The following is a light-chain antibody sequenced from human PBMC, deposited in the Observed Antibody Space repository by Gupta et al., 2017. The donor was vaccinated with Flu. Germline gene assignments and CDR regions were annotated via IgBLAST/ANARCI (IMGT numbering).Light chain of an antibody. CDR2: DAS. Sequence: ERGTLSCRASQSVRSYLAWYQQRPGQAPRLLIYDASNRATGIPARFSGTGSGTDFTLTISSLEPEEFAVYYCQQRSSWPSITFGGGTKVEIK. J-gene: IGKJ4*01. V-gene: IGKV3-11*01. CDR1: QSVRSY. CDR3: QQRSSWPSIT.